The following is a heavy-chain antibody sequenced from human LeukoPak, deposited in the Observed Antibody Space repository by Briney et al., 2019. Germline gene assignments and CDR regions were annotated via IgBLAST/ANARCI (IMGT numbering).Heavy chain of an antibody. J-gene: IGHJ6*02. Sequence: PGETLSLTCTVSGCSISSYYLSWIRQPAGKGLEWIWGIYSSGSTYYTPSLKSRVTMSVDTSKNQFSLKLSPVTAADTAVYYCAREGPLSSSWYVPRYYSYGMDVWGQGTTVTASS. CDR1: GCSISSYY. V-gene: IGHV4-4*07. CDR3: AREGPLSSSWYVPRYYSYGMDV. D-gene: IGHD6-13*01. CDR2: IYSSGST.